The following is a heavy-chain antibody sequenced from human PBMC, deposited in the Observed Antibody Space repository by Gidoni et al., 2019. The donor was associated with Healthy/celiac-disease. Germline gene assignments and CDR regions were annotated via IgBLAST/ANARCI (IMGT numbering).Heavy chain of an antibody. D-gene: IGHD1-26*01. CDR3: ALSYYYYYYYMDV. V-gene: IGHV3-30-3*01. J-gene: IGHJ6*03. CDR1: GFTFSSYA. Sequence: QVQLVESGGGVVQPGESLRLSCPAPGFTFSSYAMHWVRQAPGKGLEWVAVISYDGSNKYYADSVKGRFTISRDNSKNTLYLQMNSLRAEDTAVYYCALSYYYYYYYMDVWGKGTTVTVSS. CDR2: ISYDGSNK.